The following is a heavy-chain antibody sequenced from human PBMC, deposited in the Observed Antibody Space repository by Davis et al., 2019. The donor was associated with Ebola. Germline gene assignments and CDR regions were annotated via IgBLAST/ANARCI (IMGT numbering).Heavy chain of an antibody. CDR2: IHYIGST. Sequence: MPSETLSLTCIVSGDSISSGGHYWSWVRQHPGKGLEWIGYIHYIGSTSYNPSLKSRVTISVDTSKNQFSLNLSSVTAADTAVYYCARVVGATTAAFDIWGQGTMVTVSS. V-gene: IGHV4-31*03. CDR1: GDSISSGGHY. J-gene: IGHJ3*02. D-gene: IGHD1-26*01. CDR3: ARVVGATTAAFDI.